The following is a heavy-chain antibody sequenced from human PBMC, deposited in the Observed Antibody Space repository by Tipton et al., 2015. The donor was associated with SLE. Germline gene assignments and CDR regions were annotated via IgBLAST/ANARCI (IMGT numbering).Heavy chain of an antibody. CDR1: GYTFTSYD. Sequence: QVQLVQSGAEVKKPGASVKVSCKASGYTFTSYDINWVRQATGQGLEWMGWMNPNSGNTGYAQKFQGRVTMTRNTSISTAYMELSSLRSEDTAVYYCARVFYYGSGSYQYSFDYWGQGTLVTVSS. CDR2: MNPNSGNT. D-gene: IGHD3-10*01. J-gene: IGHJ4*02. V-gene: IGHV1-8*01. CDR3: ARVFYYGSGSYQYSFDY.